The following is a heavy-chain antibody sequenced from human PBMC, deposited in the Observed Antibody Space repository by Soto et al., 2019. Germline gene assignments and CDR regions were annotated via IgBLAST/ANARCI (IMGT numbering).Heavy chain of an antibody. V-gene: IGHV4-59*01. CDR1: GDSISNYY. CDR3: ARRQNWNYLFDN. J-gene: IGHJ4*02. Sequence: PSETLSLTCTVSGDSISNYYWSWIRQSPGKGLEWIGCSYYSGSTNYNPSLKSRVTMSIDACKTRFALRLRSVTAADTAVYYCARRQNWNYLFDNWGQGTLVTVSS. D-gene: IGHD1-7*01. CDR2: SYYSGST.